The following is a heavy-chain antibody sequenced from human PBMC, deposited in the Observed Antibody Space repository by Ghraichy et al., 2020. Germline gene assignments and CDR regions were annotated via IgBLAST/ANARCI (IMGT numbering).Heavy chain of an antibody. J-gene: IGHJ6*03. CDR1: GFTFSSYW. CDR2: IDSDGSSR. CDR3: ARGYSNSARPFYYYMDV. D-gene: IGHD4-11*01. Sequence: GGSLRLSCAASGFTFSSYWMHWVRQAPGKGLVWVARIDSDGSSRSYADSVRGRFTISRDNAKNTLYLQMNSLRVEDTAVYYCARGYSNSARPFYYYMDVWGIGTTVTVSS. V-gene: IGHV3-74*01.